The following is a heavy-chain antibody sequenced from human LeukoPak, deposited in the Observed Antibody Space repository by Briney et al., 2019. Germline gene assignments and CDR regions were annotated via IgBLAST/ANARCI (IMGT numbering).Heavy chain of an antibody. D-gene: IGHD6-13*01. J-gene: IGHJ6*03. V-gene: IGHV4-38-2*02. CDR1: GYSISSGYY. CDR3: ARDRFVSSSWRPQDGYMDV. CDR2: IYHSGST. Sequence: SETLSLTCTVSGYSISSGYYWGWIRQPPGKGLERIGSIYHSGSTYYNPSLKSRVTISVDTSKNQFSLKLSSVTAADTAVYYCARDRFVSSSWRPQDGYMDVWGEGTTVTVSS.